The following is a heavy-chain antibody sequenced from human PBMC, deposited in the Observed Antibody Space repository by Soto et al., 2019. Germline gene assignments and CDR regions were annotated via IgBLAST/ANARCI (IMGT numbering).Heavy chain of an antibody. CDR2: IKQDGSEK. CDR1: GFTFSRHW. J-gene: IGHJ4*02. Sequence: GGSLRLSCAASGFTFSRHWMSWVRQAPGKGLEWVANIKQDGSEKYYVDSVKGRFTISRDNAKNSLYLQMNSLRAEDTAVYYCARDRRAVAGRDGHFFDYWGQGTLVTVSS. CDR3: ARDRRAVAGRDGHFFDY. V-gene: IGHV3-7*01. D-gene: IGHD6-19*01.